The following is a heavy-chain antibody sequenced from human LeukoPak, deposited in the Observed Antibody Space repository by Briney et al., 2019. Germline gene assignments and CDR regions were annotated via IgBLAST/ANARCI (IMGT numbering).Heavy chain of an antibody. CDR2: IRSKDNNYAT. J-gene: IGHJ4*02. CDR1: GFTFSGSG. V-gene: IGHV3-73*01. Sequence: GGSLRLSCVASGFTFSGSGIHWVRQASGKGLEWVGRIRSKDNNYATAYVESVKGRITISRDDSKDTAYLQMNRLKTEDTAVYYCARLDEVRGVMSAFESWGQGTLVTVSS. D-gene: IGHD3-10*01. CDR3: ARLDEVRGVMSAFES.